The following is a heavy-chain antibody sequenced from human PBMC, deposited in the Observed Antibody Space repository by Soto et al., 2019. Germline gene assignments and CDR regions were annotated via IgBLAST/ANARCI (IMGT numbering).Heavy chain of an antibody. V-gene: IGHV1-69*01. Sequence: QVQLVQSGAEGKKPGSSVKVSCKASGGTFSSYAISWVRQAPGQGLAWMGGIIPIFVKANYAQKLQGSVTITADDSKSTAYMELSSLRSEDTAVYYCAREPYSSSGDYGMDVWGQGTTVTVSS. CDR1: GGTFSSYA. CDR3: AREPYSSSGDYGMDV. J-gene: IGHJ6*02. CDR2: IIPIFVKA. D-gene: IGHD6-6*01.